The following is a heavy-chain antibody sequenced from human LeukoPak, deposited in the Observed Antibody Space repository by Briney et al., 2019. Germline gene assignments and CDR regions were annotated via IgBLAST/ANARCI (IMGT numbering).Heavy chain of an antibody. CDR1: GFTVTTNY. CDR3: AMGSGYLFDY. V-gene: IGHV3-53*01. Sequence: GRSLRLSCAASGFTVTTNYMNCVRPAPGRGLEWVAVIYSGGTTYYADSVKGRFTIFRDNSKNTLYLQMNTLRAEDTAVYYCAMGSGYLFDYWGQGTLVTVSS. CDR2: IYSGGTT. J-gene: IGHJ4*02. D-gene: IGHD3-3*01.